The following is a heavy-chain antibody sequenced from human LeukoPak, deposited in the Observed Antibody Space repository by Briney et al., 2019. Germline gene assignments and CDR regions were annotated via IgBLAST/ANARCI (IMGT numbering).Heavy chain of an antibody. CDR2: IYNTGGT. CDR3: ATEGDTDDAFDT. V-gene: IGHV3-53*01. Sequence: GGSLRLSCEASGFTVSRNYMNWVRQAPGKGLEWVSLIYNTGGTYYADSVKGRFTISRDKSKNTLFLQMNSLRVDDTAVYYCATEGDTDDAFDTWGQGTMVTVSS. D-gene: IGHD2-21*01. CDR1: GFTVSRNY. J-gene: IGHJ3*02.